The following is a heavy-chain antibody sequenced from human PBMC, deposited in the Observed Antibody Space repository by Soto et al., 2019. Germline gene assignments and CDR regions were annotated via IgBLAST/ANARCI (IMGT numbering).Heavy chain of an antibody. Sequence: PGGSLRLSCAASGFTFSSYAMSWVRQAPGKGLEWVSAISGSGGSTYYADSVKGRFTISRDNSKNTLYLQMNSLRAEDTAVYYCAKDHKGVILEWLPLFLDVMDVWGKGTTVTVSS. CDR3: AKDHKGVILEWLPLFLDVMDV. CDR1: GFTFSSYA. J-gene: IGHJ6*04. D-gene: IGHD3-3*01. V-gene: IGHV3-23*01. CDR2: ISGSGGST.